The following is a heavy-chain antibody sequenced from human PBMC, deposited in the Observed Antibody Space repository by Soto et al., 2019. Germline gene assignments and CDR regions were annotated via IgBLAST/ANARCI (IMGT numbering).Heavy chain of an antibody. CDR2: INTGNGNT. CDR3: ARAVAVPADFDY. Sequence: ASVKVSCKASGYTFTGYAMHWVRQAPGQRLEWMGWINTGNGNTKYSQKFQGRVTITRDTSASTAYMELSSLRSEDTAVYYCARAVAVPADFDYWGQGTLVTVS. V-gene: IGHV1-3*04. J-gene: IGHJ4*02. D-gene: IGHD6-19*01. CDR1: GYTFTGYA.